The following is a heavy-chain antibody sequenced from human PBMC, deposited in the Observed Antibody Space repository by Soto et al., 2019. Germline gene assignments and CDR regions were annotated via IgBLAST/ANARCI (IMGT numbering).Heavy chain of an antibody. CDR2: ITPYNGNT. V-gene: IGHV1-18*01. CDR3: AGDLQTRFSWGSTTPQYSYYGMEV. CDR1: GYTFISYD. Sequence: GASVKVSCKASGYTFISYDLSWVRQAPGHGLEWLGRITPYNGNTNYAQKFQGRDTMTSDTSTNTAYLDLRSLRSDDTAVYYCAGDLQTRFSWGSTTPQYSYYGMEVWGQGTTVTVSS. J-gene: IGHJ6*02. D-gene: IGHD3-16*01.